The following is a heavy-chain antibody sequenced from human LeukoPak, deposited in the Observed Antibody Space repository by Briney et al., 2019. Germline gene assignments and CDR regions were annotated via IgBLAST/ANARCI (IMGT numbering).Heavy chain of an antibody. V-gene: IGHV4-39*01. CDR1: GGSISSISSNNYH. J-gene: IGHJ3*02. Sequence: PSETLSLTCIVSGGSISSISSNNYHWGWIRQPPGKGLEWIGSIYYSGSTYYNPSLKSRVTISVDTSKNQFSLKLSSVTAADTAVYYCARGVDIWGQGTMVTVSS. CDR3: ARGVDI. CDR2: IYYSGST.